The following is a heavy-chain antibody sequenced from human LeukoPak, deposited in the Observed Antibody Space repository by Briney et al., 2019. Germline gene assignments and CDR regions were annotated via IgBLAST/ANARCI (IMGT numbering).Heavy chain of an antibody. CDR1: GYTFTGYY. V-gene: IGHV1-2*02. CDR3: ARAEEIAAAGTSWFDP. D-gene: IGHD6-13*01. Sequence: ASVKVSCKASGYTFTGYYMHWVRQAPGQGLEWMGSINPNSGGTNYAQKFQGRVTMTRDTSISTAYMELSRLRSDDTAVYYCARAEEIAAAGTSWFDPWGQGTLVTVSS. J-gene: IGHJ5*02. CDR2: INPNSGGT.